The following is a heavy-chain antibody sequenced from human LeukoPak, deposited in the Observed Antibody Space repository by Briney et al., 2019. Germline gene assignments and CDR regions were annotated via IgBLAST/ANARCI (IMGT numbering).Heavy chain of an antibody. CDR1: GFTFSSYA. D-gene: IGHD6-19*01. CDR2: ISGSDGST. CDR3: AKDYRSGWYYLDY. Sequence: QPGGSLRLSYAASGFTFSSYAMSWVRQAPGKGLEWVSVISGSDGSTYYADSVKGRFTISRDNSKNTLYLQMNSLRAGDTAVYYCAKDYRSGWYYLDYWGQGALVTVSS. J-gene: IGHJ4*02. V-gene: IGHV3-23*01.